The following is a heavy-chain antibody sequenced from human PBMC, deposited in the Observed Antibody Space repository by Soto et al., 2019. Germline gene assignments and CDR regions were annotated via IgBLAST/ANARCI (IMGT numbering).Heavy chain of an antibody. J-gene: IGHJ6*02. Sequence: GGSLRLSCAASGFTFSSYWMSWVRQAPGKGLEWVANIKQDGSGKYYVDSVKGRFTISRDNAKNSLYLQMNSLRAEDTAVYYCARVPGYDFWSGTYYGMDVWGQGTTVTVSS. CDR2: IKQDGSGK. CDR1: GFTFSSYW. CDR3: ARVPGYDFWSGTYYGMDV. D-gene: IGHD3-3*01. V-gene: IGHV3-7*03.